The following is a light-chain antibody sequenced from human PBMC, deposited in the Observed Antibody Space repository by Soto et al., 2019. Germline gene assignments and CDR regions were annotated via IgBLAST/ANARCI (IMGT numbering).Light chain of an antibody. Sequence: QSALTQPASVSGSPGQSIAISCTGTSSDVGYYNYVSWYQQHPGNAPNVMIYDVNNRPSGVPDRFSGSKSGNTASLTISGLQAEDEADYYCSSYTSSSTYVFGTGTKVTVL. V-gene: IGLV2-14*01. CDR1: SSDVGYYNY. CDR3: SSYTSSSTYV. J-gene: IGLJ1*01. CDR2: DVN.